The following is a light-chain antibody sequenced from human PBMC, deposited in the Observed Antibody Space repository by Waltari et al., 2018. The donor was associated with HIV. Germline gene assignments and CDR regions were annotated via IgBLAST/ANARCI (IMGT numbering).Light chain of an antibody. CDR2: DVS. CDR3: SSYTSSSTRVV. CDR1: SPHVGGYNN. Sequence: SALTQPHSVSGSPGPSLPIASTGTSPHVGGYNNAPLYPQHPGKAPKLVIYDVSNRPSGGSNRFSGSKSGNTASLTISGLQAEDEADCYCSSYTSSSTRVVFGGGTELTVL. J-gene: IGLJ2*01. V-gene: IGLV2-14*03.